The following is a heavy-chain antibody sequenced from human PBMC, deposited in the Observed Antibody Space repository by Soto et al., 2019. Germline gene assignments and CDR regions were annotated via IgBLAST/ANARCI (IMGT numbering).Heavy chain of an antibody. CDR3: ARYCSSTSCYAPGAFDI. J-gene: IGHJ3*02. D-gene: IGHD2-2*01. CDR2: ISYDGSNK. CDR1: GFTFSSYG. Sequence: GGSLRLSCAASGFTFSSYGMHWVRQAPGKGLEWVAVISYDGSNKYYADSVKGRFTISRDNSKNTLYLQMNSLRAEDTAVYYCARYCSSTSCYAPGAFDIWGQGTMVTVSS. V-gene: IGHV3-30*03.